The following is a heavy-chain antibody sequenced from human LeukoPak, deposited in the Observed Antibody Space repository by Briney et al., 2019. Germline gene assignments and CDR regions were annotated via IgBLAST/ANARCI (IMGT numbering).Heavy chain of an antibody. J-gene: IGHJ4*02. CDR1: EFTFSSYD. D-gene: IGHD3-16*01. CDR2: ITGSGGAV. CDR3: ARNGGGLDY. V-gene: IGHV3-48*03. Sequence: GGSLRLSCAASEFTFSSYDIIWVRQAPGKGLEWVSWITGSGGAVKYTDSVKGRFTISRDNAKKSVYLQMNSLRVEDTAVYYCARNGGGLDYWGQGTLVTVSP.